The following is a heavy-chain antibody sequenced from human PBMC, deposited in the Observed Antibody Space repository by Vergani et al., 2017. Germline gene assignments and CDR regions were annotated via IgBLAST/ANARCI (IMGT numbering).Heavy chain of an antibody. V-gene: IGHV2-70*15. D-gene: IGHD6-6*01. CDR2: IDWDDDK. J-gene: IGHJ6*02. Sequence: QVTLRESGPALVKPTQTLTLTCTFSGFSLSTSGMCVSWLRQPPGKALEWLARIDWDDDKYYSTSLKTRLTISKDTSKNQVDLTMTNMDPVKTATYYCARSIAARGYYDYGMDGWGQGP. CDR1: GFSLSTSGMC. CDR3: ARSIAARGYYDYGMDG.